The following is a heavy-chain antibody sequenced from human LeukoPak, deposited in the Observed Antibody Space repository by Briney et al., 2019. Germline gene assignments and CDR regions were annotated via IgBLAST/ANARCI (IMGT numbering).Heavy chain of an antibody. V-gene: IGHV4-34*01. D-gene: IGHD3-16*01. CDR3: QGGYYYMDV. Sequence: SETLSLTCAVYGGSFSGYYWSWIRQPPGKGPEWIGEINHSGSTNYNPSLKSRVTISVDTSKNQFSLKLSSVTAADTAVYYCQGGYYYMDVWGKGTTVTVSS. J-gene: IGHJ6*03. CDR1: GGSFSGYY. CDR2: INHSGST.